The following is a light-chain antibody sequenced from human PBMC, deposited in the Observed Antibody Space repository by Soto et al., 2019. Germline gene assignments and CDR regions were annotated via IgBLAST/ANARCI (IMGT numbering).Light chain of an antibody. CDR2: ATS. J-gene: IGKJ1*01. CDR3: QSYGLSPWT. CDR1: QDFSGSY. V-gene: IGKV3-20*01. Sequence: DIVLTQSPGTLSLSPGERATLSCRASQDFSGSYLAWYQQKPGQAPRLLIYATSSRATGIPDRFSGTASETDFTLTISRLEPEDFAIYYCQSYGLSPWTFGQGTKVEIK.